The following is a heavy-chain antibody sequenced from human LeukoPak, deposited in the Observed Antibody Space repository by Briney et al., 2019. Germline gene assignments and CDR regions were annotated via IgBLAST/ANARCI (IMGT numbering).Heavy chain of an antibody. J-gene: IGHJ4*02. CDR2: INHSGST. Sequence: PSETLSLTCAVYGVSFSGYYWSWIRQPPGKGLEWIGEINHSGSTNYNPSLKSRVTISVDTSKNQFSLKLSSVTAADTAVYYCARGFLEWLLPLDYWGQGTLVTVSS. CDR3: ARGFLEWLLPLDY. D-gene: IGHD3-3*01. V-gene: IGHV4-34*01. CDR1: GVSFSGYY.